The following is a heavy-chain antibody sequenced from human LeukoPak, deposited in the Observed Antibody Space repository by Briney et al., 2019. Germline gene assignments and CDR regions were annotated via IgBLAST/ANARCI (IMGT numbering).Heavy chain of an antibody. J-gene: IGHJ4*02. CDR2: ISYDGSNK. CDR1: GFTFSSYA. V-gene: IGHV3-30-3*01. Sequence: PGRSLRLSCAASGFTFSSYAMHWVRQAPGKGLEWVAVISYDGSNKYYADSVKGRFTISRDNSKNTLYLQMNSLRAEDTAVYYCAKDGFYGSGAVDYWGQGTLVTVSS. D-gene: IGHD3-10*01. CDR3: AKDGFYGSGAVDY.